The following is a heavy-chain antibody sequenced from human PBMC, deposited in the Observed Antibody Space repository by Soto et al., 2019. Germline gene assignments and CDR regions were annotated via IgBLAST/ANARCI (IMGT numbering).Heavy chain of an antibody. Sequence: GESLKISCAASGFTFSNAWMSWVRQAPGKGLEWVGRIKSKTDGGTTDYAAPVKGRFTISRDDSKNTLYLQMNSLKTEDTAVYYCTIPDYRYFDLWGRGPLLTVYS. J-gene: IGHJ2*01. CDR1: GFTFSNAW. CDR2: IKSKTDGGTT. V-gene: IGHV3-15*01. CDR3: TIPDYRYFDL.